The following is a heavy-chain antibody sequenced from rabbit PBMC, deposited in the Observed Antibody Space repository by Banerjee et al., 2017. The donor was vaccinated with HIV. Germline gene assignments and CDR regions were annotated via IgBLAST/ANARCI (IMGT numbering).Heavy chain of an antibody. D-gene: IGHD4-1*01. CDR1: GFDFSNDA. J-gene: IGHJ4*01. Sequence: QSLEESGGGLVKPGASLTLTCTASGFDFSNDAMCWVRQAPGKGLEWIACIYVDSSGNTYYANWAKGRFTISKTSSTTVTLQMTSLTAADTATYFCARGVYIGSGWGVNYFTLWGPGTLVTVS. CDR3: ARGVYIGSGWGVNYFTL. V-gene: IGHV1S40*01. CDR2: IYVDSSGNT.